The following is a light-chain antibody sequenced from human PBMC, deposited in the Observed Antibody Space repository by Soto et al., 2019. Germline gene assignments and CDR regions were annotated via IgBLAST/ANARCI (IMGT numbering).Light chain of an antibody. CDR3: QQYVGAPYT. Sequence: EIVLTQSPGTLSLSPGERATLSCRASQSVSSSYLAWYQQKPGQAPRLLIYGASSRATGIPDRFSGSGSGTDFTLTISRLEPEDFAVYYCQQYVGAPYTLGQGTPLAIK. CDR2: GAS. J-gene: IGKJ2*01. V-gene: IGKV3-20*01. CDR1: QSVSSSY.